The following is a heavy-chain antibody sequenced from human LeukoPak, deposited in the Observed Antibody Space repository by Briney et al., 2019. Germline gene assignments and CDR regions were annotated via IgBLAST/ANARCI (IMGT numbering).Heavy chain of an antibody. CDR2: IYYSGST. CDR3: ASWTTTNWFDP. CDR1: GGSISSSSYY. J-gene: IGHJ5*02. D-gene: IGHD3/OR15-3a*01. V-gene: IGHV4-39*07. Sequence: SETLSLTCTVSGGSISSSSYYWGWIRQPPGKGLEWIGSIYYSGSTNYNPSLKSRVTISVDTSKNQFSLKLSSVTAADTAVYYCASWTTTNWFDPWGQGTLVTVSS.